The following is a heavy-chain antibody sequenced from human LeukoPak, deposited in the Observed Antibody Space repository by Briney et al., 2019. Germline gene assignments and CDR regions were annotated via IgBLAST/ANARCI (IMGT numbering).Heavy chain of an antibody. V-gene: IGHV1-18*01. J-gene: IGHJ4*02. CDR2: ISAYNGST. Sequence: GASVKVSCKASGYTFTSYGISWVRQAPGQGLEWMGWISAYNGSTNYAQKLQGRVTMTTDTSTSTAYMELRSLRSDDTAVYYCARGRGSLRYFDWLDPLDYWGQGTLVTVSS. CDR3: ARGRGSLRYFDWLDPLDY. D-gene: IGHD3-9*01. CDR1: GYTFTSYG.